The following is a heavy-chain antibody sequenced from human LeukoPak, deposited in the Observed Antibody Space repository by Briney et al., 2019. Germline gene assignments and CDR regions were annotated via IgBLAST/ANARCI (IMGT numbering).Heavy chain of an antibody. V-gene: IGHV3-21*01. J-gene: IGHJ5*02. CDR1: GFTFSSYS. CDR3: ASEGQLPFDWFDP. CDR2: ISNSSSYI. Sequence: GGSLRLSCAASGFTFSSYSMNWVRQAPGKGLEWVSSISNSSSYIYYADSVKGRFTISRDNAKNSLYLQMNSLRAEDTDVYYCASEGQLPFDWFDPWGQGTLVTVSS. D-gene: IGHD2-2*01.